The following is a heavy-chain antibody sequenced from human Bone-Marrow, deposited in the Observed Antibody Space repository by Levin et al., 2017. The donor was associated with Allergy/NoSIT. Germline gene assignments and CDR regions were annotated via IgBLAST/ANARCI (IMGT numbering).Heavy chain of an antibody. V-gene: IGHV3-21*01. Sequence: ETLSLTCVASGFRLRDYNMNWVRQAPGKGLEWVASIDSGTGDTFYGDAVKGRFTISRDDGISSVYLEMNSLSLEDTAVYFCASPREFCVTTTTCYFVFDIWGQGTMVTVSS. CDR3: ASPREFCVTTTTCYFVFDI. D-gene: IGHD2-2*01. CDR1: GFRLRDYN. J-gene: IGHJ3*02. CDR2: IDSGTGDT.